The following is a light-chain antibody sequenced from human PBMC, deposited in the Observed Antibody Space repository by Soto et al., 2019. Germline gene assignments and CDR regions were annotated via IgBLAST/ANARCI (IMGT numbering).Light chain of an antibody. V-gene: IGKV3-11*01. CDR3: QQRSNWQGT. CDR1: QSVSSY. J-gene: IGKJ1*01. CDR2: DAS. Sequence: EIVLTQSPATLSLSPGERATLSCRASQSVSSYLAWSQQKPGQATRLLSYDASNRATCISARFSGSGSGTDFTLSFSSLEPEDFAVYYCQQRSNWQGTFGQGTKVDIK.